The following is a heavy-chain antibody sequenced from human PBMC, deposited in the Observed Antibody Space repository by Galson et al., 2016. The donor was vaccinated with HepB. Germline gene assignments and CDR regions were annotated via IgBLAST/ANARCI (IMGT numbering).Heavy chain of an antibody. D-gene: IGHD3-16*01. CDR3: ARDKGGGWTNDLDY. J-gene: IGHJ4*02. V-gene: IGHV3-33*01. CDR1: RFTFSSRG. Sequence: SLRLSCAASRFTFSSRGMHWVRQAPGKGLEWVAVIWYDGSNEYYADSVKGRFTISRDDSKNTLYLQMDSLRAEDTAVYYCARDKGGGWTNDLDYWGQGTLVTVSS. CDR2: IWYDGSNE.